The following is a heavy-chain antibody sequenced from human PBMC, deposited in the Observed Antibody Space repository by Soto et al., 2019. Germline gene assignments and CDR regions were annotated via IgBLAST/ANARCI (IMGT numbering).Heavy chain of an antibody. V-gene: IGHV4-39*01. J-gene: IGHJ5*02. CDR3: ARHRARNWFDP. CDR2: IYYSGST. CDR1: GGSLSSSSYY. Sequence: XTLSLPSIVSGGSLSSSSYYWGWIRQPPGKGLEWIGSIYYSGSTYYNQSLKIRFTISVDTSKNQFSLKLSSLTAACTAVFYCARHRARNWFDPWGQGTLGTVSS. D-gene: IGHD6-6*01.